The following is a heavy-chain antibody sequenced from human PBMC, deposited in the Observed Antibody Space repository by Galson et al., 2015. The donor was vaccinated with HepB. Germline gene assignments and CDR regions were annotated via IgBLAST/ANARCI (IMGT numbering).Heavy chain of an antibody. CDR2: VTGSSVTT. V-gene: IGHV3-23*01. Sequence: SLRLSCAASGFTFSTYAMSWVRQAPGKGLEWVSTVTGSSVTTYYADSVRGRFTISSDNSKNTLHLQMNSLRAEDTAVYYCAKDRAYCSSTNCYTAFDYWGQGTLVTVSS. J-gene: IGHJ4*02. D-gene: IGHD2-2*02. CDR1: GFTFSTYA. CDR3: AKDRAYCSSTNCYTAFDY.